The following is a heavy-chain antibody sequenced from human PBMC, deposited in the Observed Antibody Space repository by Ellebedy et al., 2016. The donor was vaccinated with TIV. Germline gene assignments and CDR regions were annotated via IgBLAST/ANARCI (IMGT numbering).Heavy chain of an antibody. CDR3: AKDRYTDRGRYFDY. V-gene: IGHV3-7*03. D-gene: IGHD5-24*01. J-gene: IGHJ4*02. CDR2: IKQDGSEQ. Sequence: GESLKISCAASGSTFSSYWMSWVRQAPGKGLEWVANIKQDGSEQYYVDSVKGRFTISRDNAKNTLYLQMNSLRAEDTAVYYCAKDRYTDRGRYFDYWGQGTLVTVSS. CDR1: GSTFSSYW.